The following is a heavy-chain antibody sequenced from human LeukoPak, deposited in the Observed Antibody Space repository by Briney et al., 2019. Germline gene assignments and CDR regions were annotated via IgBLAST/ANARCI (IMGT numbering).Heavy chain of an antibody. D-gene: IGHD4-23*01. CDR3: ARDYGGSSPFDY. Sequence: GGSLRLSCAASGFTFSSYEMHWVRQAPGKGLEWISYISSSDSTIYYADSVKGRFTISRDNAKNRLYLKMNSLRAEDTAVYYCARDYGGSSPFDYWGQGALVTVSS. CDR1: GFTFSSYE. V-gene: IGHV3-48*03. J-gene: IGHJ4*02. CDR2: ISSSDSTI.